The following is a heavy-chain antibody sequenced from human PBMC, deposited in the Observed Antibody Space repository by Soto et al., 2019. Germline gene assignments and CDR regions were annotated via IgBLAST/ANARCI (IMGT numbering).Heavy chain of an antibody. V-gene: IGHV3-15*07. CDR1: GFNFADAW. CDR2: IRSKSGGGTT. J-gene: IGHJ4*02. Sequence: EVQLVDSGGGLVKPGGFLTLSCAASGFNFADAWMTWVRQAPGKGLEWVGRIRSKSGGGTTDYATPVNGRFSISRDDAKETLYLQMSSLRTDDTAVYFCVADPPGASSFADYWGQGILVTVSA. CDR3: VADPPGASSFADY. D-gene: IGHD2-2*01.